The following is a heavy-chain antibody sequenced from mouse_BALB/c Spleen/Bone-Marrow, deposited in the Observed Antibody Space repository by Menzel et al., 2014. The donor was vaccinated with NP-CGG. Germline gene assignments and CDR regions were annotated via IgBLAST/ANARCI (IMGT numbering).Heavy chain of an antibody. CDR3: ARHAYYDQTEVSFVC. CDR2: ISGDGRFT. CDR1: GFSFSNYG. V-gene: IGHV5-9-2*01. Sequence: EVMLVESGGGLVKSGGSLKLSCAASGFSFSNYGMSWLRQTPEKRLGWVATISGDGRFTFYSDSVKGRFTISRDNAKNNLYLQLSSLRSEDTALYYCARHAYYDQTEVSFVCWGQGTLVTVSA. J-gene: IGHJ3*01. D-gene: IGHD2-4*01.